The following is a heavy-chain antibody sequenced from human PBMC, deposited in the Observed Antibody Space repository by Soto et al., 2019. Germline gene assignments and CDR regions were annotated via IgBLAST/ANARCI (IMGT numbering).Heavy chain of an antibody. CDR1: GGSISSYY. CDR2: IYYSGST. D-gene: IGHD6-13*01. J-gene: IGHJ5*02. CDR3: ATSSSWYRDIFWFDP. V-gene: IGHV4-59*01. Sequence: SEPLSLTCTVSGGSISSYYWSWIRQPPGKGLEWIGYIYYSGSTNYNPSLKSRVTISVDTSKNQFSLKLSSVTAADTAVYYCATSSSWYRDIFWFDPWGQGTLVTVSS.